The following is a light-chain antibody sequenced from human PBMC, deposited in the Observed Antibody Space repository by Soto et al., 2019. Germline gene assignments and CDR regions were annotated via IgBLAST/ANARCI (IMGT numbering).Light chain of an antibody. J-gene: IGKJ5*01. CDR1: QSISSN. CDR3: QHYNSYSEA. Sequence: DTQMTQSPSSLSASVGDRVTITCRASQSISSNLNWYQQKPGKAPKLLIYAASSLQSGVPSRFSGSGSGTEFTLTISSLQPDDFATYYCQHYNSYSEAFGQGTRLEIK. CDR2: AAS. V-gene: IGKV1-39*01.